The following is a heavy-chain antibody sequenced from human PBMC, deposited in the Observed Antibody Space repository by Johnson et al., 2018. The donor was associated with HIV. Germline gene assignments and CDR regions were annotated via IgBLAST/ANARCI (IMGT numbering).Heavy chain of an antibody. V-gene: IGHV3-11*01. CDR3: ARDYRGALYI. CDR1: GLTFSDYY. D-gene: IGHD4-11*01. Sequence: QVQLVESGGGLVKPGGSLIVSCEASGLTFSDYYMSWIRQAPGKGLEWVSYISSSGSSRYYADSVKGRFTITRDNVKNSLYMQMNSLRVEDTAVYFCARDYRGALYIWGQGTMVTVSS. J-gene: IGHJ3*02. CDR2: ISSSGSSR.